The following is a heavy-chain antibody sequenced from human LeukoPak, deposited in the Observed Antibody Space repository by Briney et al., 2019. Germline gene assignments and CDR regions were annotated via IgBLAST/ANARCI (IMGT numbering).Heavy chain of an antibody. J-gene: IGHJ6*02. CDR2: IYSGGST. V-gene: IGHV3-66*01. D-gene: IGHD2-2*01. CDR3: ARDLPPGGGTPPAGYYYYGMDV. CDR1: GFTVRSNY. Sequence: PGGSLRLSCAASGFTVRSNYMSWVRQAPGKGLEWVSVIYSGGSTYYADSVKGRFTISRDNSKNTLYLQMNSLRAEDTAVYYCARDLPPGGGTPPAGYYYYGMDVWGQGTTVTVSS.